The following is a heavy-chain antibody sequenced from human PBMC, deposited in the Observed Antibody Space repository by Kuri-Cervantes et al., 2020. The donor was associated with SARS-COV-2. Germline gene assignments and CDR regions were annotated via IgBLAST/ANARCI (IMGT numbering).Heavy chain of an antibody. V-gene: IGHV3-74*01. CDR3: VRDGDHWNFDY. CDR1: GFTFSGHW. Sequence: GGSLRLSCATSGFTFSGHWIHWVRQAPGKVLVWVSRINPDGSYTNNADSVKGRFTLSRDNAKNMLFLQMNSLRAEDTAVYYCVRDGDHWNFDYWGQGTLVTVSS. J-gene: IGHJ4*02. CDR2: INPDGSYT. D-gene: IGHD1-1*01.